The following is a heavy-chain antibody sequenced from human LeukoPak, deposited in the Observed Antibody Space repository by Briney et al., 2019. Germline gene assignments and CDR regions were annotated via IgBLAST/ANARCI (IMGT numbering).Heavy chain of an antibody. Sequence: SETLSLTCAVSGGSISSGGYSWSWIRQPPGKGLEWIGYIYHSGSTYYNPSLKSRVTISVDRSKNQFSLKLSSVTAADTAVYYCARVAQIGYYDYWGQRTLVTVSS. CDR1: GGSISSGGYS. D-gene: IGHD3-22*01. V-gene: IGHV4-30-2*01. J-gene: IGHJ4*02. CDR3: ARVAQIGYYDY. CDR2: IYHSGST.